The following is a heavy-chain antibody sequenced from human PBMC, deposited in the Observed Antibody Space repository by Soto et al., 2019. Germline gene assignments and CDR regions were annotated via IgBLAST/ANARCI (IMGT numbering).Heavy chain of an antibody. CDR3: ARVLAEFYYYYGMDV. Sequence: ASVKVSCKASGGTFSSYAISWVRQAPGQGLEWMGGIIPIFGTANYAQKFQGRVTITADESTSTAYMELSSLRSEDTAVYYCARVLAEFYYYYGMDVWGQGTTVTVSS. D-gene: IGHD2-15*01. J-gene: IGHJ6*02. V-gene: IGHV1-69*13. CDR1: GGTFSSYA. CDR2: IIPIFGTA.